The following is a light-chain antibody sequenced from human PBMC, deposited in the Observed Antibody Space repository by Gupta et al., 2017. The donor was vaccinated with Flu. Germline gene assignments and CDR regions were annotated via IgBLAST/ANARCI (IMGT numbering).Light chain of an antibody. CDR3: QQYDNLFSG. J-gene: IGKJ3*01. CDR2: DAS. V-gene: IGKV1-33*01. CDR1: QDISNY. Sequence: PSSLSASVGDRVTITCQASQDISNYLNWYQQKPGKAPKPLIYDASNLETGVPSRFSGSGSGTDFTFTISSLQPEDIATYYCQQYDNLFSGFGPGTKVDIK.